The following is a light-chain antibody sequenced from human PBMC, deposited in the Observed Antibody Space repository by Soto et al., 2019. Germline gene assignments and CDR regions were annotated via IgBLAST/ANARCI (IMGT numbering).Light chain of an antibody. Sequence: EIVMTQSPATLSVSPGERVTLSCRASQNIISNLAWYQQKLGQAPRLLIYGASTRATGIPARFSGSGSGTEFTLTISSLQSEDFAVYYCQQYNNWPITFGQGTR. CDR3: QQYNNWPIT. J-gene: IGKJ5*01. CDR1: QNIISN. CDR2: GAS. V-gene: IGKV3-15*01.